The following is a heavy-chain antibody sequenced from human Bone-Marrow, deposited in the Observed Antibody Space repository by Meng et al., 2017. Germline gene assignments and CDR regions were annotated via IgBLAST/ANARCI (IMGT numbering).Heavy chain of an antibody. Sequence: ASVKVSCKASGYTFTSYYMHRVRQAPGQGLEWMGIINPSGGSTSYAQKFQGRVTMTRDTSTSTVYMELSSLRSEDTAVYYCARDRVIVGATNLEYFQHWGQGTLVTVSS. V-gene: IGHV1-46*01. CDR2: INPSGGST. CDR1: GYTFTSYY. D-gene: IGHD1-26*01. CDR3: ARDRVIVGATNLEYFQH. J-gene: IGHJ1*01.